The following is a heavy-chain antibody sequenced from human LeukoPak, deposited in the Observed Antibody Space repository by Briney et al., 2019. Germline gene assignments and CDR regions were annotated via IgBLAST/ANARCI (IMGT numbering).Heavy chain of an antibody. CDR2: ISGSADST. V-gene: IGHV3-23*01. J-gene: IGHJ4*02. Sequence: GGSLRLSCAASGFTFSNYAMSWVRQAPGKGLEWVSVISGSADSTYYADSVKGRFTISRDNSKNTLYLQMNSLRAEDTAVYYCARRAGAYSHPYDYWGQGTLVTVSS. D-gene: IGHD4/OR15-4a*01. CDR1: GFTFSNYA. CDR3: ARRAGAYSHPYDY.